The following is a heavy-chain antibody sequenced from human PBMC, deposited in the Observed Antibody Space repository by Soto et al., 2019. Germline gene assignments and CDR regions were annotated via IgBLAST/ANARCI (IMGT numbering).Heavy chain of an antibody. V-gene: IGHV3-23*01. Sequence: PGGSLRLSCAASGFTFSSYAMSWVRQAPGKGLEWVSAISGSGGSTYYADTVKGRFTISRDNSKNTLYLKINSLRAEDSAVYYCAGFSSGWYDPWYFDLWGRGTLVTVSS. CDR2: ISGSGGST. D-gene: IGHD6-19*01. CDR1: GFTFSSYA. J-gene: IGHJ2*01. CDR3: AGFSSGWYDPWYFDL.